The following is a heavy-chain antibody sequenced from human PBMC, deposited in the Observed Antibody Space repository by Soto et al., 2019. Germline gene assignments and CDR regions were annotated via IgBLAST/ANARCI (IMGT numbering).Heavy chain of an antibody. D-gene: IGHD6-6*01. CDR3: AKAGYISPSPGMDV. CDR2: ISGSGGST. Sequence: LRLSCAASGFTFSTYAMSWVRQAPGKGLEWVSGISGSGGSTYYADSVKGRLTVSRDNSNNTLYPQMNSLRADDTAVYYCAKAGYISPSPGMDVWGQGTTVTVSS. J-gene: IGHJ6*02. V-gene: IGHV3-23*01. CDR1: GFTFSTYA.